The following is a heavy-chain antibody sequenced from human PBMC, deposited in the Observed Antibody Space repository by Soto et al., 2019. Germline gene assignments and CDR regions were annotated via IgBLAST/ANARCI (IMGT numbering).Heavy chain of an antibody. Sequence: SETLSLTCAVSGDSISSGYYWAWIRQPPGKGLEWIGSIYHSGTTYYNPSLKSRVTISVDTSKNQFSLKLSSVTAADTAVYYCVIFRGVYFDSWGQGTLVTVSS. V-gene: IGHV4-38-2*01. CDR1: GDSISSGYY. CDR3: VIFRGVYFDS. J-gene: IGHJ4*02. D-gene: IGHD3-3*01. CDR2: IYHSGTT.